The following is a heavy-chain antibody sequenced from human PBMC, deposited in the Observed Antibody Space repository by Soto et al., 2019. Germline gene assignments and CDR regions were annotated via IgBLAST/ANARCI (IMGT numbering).Heavy chain of an antibody. Sequence: QLQLQESGPGLVKPSETLSLTCTVSGGSISSSSYYWGWIRQPPGKGLEWIGSIYYSGSTYYNPSLKSRVTISVDTSKNQFSLKLSSVTAADPAVYYCARQTRGYDSGGFDYWGQGTLVTVSS. CDR1: GGSISSSSYY. V-gene: IGHV4-39*01. J-gene: IGHJ4*02. CDR3: ARQTRGYDSGGFDY. D-gene: IGHD5-12*01. CDR2: IYYSGST.